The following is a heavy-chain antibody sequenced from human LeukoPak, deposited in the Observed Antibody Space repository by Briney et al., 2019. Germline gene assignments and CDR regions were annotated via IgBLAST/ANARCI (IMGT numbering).Heavy chain of an antibody. CDR2: INPSGGST. CDR3: ARAGEVVRFDP. CDR1: GYTFTSYY. V-gene: IGHV1-46*01. D-gene: IGHD2-2*01. Sequence: ASVKVSCKASGYTFTSYYMHWVRQAPGQELEWMGIINPSGGSTSYAQKFQGRVTMTRDMSTSTVYMELSSLRSEDTVVYYCARAGEVVRFDPWGQGTLVTVSS. J-gene: IGHJ5*02.